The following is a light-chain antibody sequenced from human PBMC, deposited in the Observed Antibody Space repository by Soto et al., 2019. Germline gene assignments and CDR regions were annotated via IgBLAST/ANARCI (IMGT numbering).Light chain of an antibody. CDR3: ATWGDSLSGFVV. CDR2: SDN. CDR1: SSNIGNNF. V-gene: IGLV1-47*01. J-gene: IGLJ7*01. Sequence: QSVLTQPPSVSGTPGQRVTISCSGSSSNIGNNFVYWYQHLPGAAPTLVVYSDNHRPSGVPVRFSGSKSGTSASLTISGLRSEDAATYYCATWGDSLSGFVVFGGGTQLTVL.